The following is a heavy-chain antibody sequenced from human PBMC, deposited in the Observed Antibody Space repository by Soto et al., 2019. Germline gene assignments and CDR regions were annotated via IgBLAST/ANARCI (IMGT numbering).Heavy chain of an antibody. J-gene: IGHJ6*02. V-gene: IGHV1-69*13. CDR1: GGTFSSYA. CDR2: IIPIFGTA. CDR3: ARSSLSYYYGMDV. Sequence: ASVKVSCKASGGTFSSYAISWVRQAPGQGLEWMGGIIPIFGTANYAQKFQGRVTITADESTSTAYMQLSSLRSEDTAVYYCARSSLSYYYGMDVWGQGTTVTVSS.